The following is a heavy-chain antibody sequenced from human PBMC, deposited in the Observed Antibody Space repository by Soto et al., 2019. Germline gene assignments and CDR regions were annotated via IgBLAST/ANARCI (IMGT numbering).Heavy chain of an antibody. CDR3: TKSADSAGWGVDF. CDR2: ISPGGDRI. J-gene: IGHJ4*02. V-gene: IGHV3-48*02. CDR1: GFMFDSYA. D-gene: IGHD6-19*01. Sequence: HPGGSLRLSCVASGFMFDSYAMNWVRQAPGKGLEWVSYISPGGDRIYYAESLKGRITISRDNARNSLSLQMSILSDEDTAVYYCTKSADSAGWGVDFWGQGTLVTVSS.